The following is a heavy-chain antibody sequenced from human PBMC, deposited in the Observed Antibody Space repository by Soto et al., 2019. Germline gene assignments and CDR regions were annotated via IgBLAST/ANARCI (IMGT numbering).Heavy chain of an antibody. J-gene: IGHJ3*02. CDR3: AKDLDYDSSGLDAFDI. Sequence: QVQLVESGGGVVQPGRSLRLSCAASGFTFSSYGMHWVRQAPGKGLEWVAVISYDGSNKYYADSVKGRFTISRDNSKNTLYLQMNSLRAEDTAVYYCAKDLDYDSSGLDAFDIWGQETMVTVSS. CDR2: ISYDGSNK. CDR1: GFTFSSYG. V-gene: IGHV3-30*18. D-gene: IGHD3-22*01.